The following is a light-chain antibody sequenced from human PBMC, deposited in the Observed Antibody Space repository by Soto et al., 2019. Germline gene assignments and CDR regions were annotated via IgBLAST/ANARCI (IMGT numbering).Light chain of an antibody. CDR2: GNN. CDR3: QSYDSSLSGVL. Sequence: QSVLTQPPSVSGAPGQRVTISCTGSSSNIGAGYDVHWYQQLPGTGPKLLIYGNNNRPSGVPDRFSGSKSGTSASLAITGLQAEDETDYYCQSYDSSLSGVLFGGGTKVTVL. J-gene: IGLJ2*01. CDR1: SSNIGAGYD. V-gene: IGLV1-40*01.